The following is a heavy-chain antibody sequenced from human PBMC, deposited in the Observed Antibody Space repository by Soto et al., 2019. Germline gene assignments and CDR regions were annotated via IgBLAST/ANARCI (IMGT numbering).Heavy chain of an antibody. CDR2: IIPVFGTT. J-gene: IGHJ6*02. Sequence: QVQLVQSGAEVKKPGSSVKVSCQASGGTFSSYAINWVRQAPGQGLEWMGGIIPVFGTTPYPQRFQGRVTITGEKSTGTAYLELSRLRSADTAVYYCANVGWESSGLSPSNLDVWGQGTTVTGSS. D-gene: IGHD6-19*01. CDR1: GGTFSSYA. V-gene: IGHV1-69*06. CDR3: ANVGWESSGLSPSNLDV.